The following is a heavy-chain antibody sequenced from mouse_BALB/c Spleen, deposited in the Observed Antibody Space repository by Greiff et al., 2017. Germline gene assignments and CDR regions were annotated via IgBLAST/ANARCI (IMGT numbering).Heavy chain of an antibody. CDR2: ISSGGGNT. CDR3: ARYVGNYAMDY. CDR1: GFTFSSYT. V-gene: IGHV5-9*03. J-gene: IGHJ4*01. Sequence: EVKVVESGGGLVKPGGSLKLSCAASGFTFSSYTMSWVRQTPEKRLEWVATISSGGGNTYYPDSVKGRFTISRDNAKNNLYLQMSSLRSEDTALYYCARYVGNYAMDYWGQGTSVTVSS.